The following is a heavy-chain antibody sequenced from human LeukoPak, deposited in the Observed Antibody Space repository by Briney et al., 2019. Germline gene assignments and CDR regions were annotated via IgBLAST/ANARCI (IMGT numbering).Heavy chain of an antibody. J-gene: IGHJ4*02. D-gene: IGHD2-2*01. CDR2: INPSGGST. V-gene: IGHV1-46*01. CDR1: GYTFTSYY. Sequence: ASVKVSCKASGYTFTSYYMHWVRQAPGQGLEWMGIINPSGGSTSYAQKFQGRVTMTRDMSTSTVYMELSSLRSEDTAVYYCARGGPIVVVPAAIFGYWGQGTLVTVSS. CDR3: ARGGPIVVVPAAIFGY.